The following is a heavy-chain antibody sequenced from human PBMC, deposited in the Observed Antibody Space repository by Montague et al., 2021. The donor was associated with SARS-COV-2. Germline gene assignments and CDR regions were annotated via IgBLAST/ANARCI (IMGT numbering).Heavy chain of an antibody. CDR1: GSTFYDYG. V-gene: IGHV3-20*04. CDR2: ITRNGDSS. J-gene: IGHJ4*02. D-gene: IGHD3-16*01. CDR3: VRGFNYGPFDY. Sequence: SLRLSCAASGSTFYDYGMSWVRQAPGKGLEWVSGITRNGDSSGYADSLQGRFTISRDNTKNSLYLQMNNLRVEDTALYYCVRGFNYGPFDYWGQGTLVTVSS.